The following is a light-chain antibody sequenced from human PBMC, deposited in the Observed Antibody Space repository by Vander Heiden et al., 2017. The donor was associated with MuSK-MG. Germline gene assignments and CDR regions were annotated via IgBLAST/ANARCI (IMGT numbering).Light chain of an antibody. CDR2: DVS. CDR3: SSYTSSSTVV. J-gene: IGLJ2*01. CDR1: SSDVGGYNY. V-gene: IGLV2-14*01. Sequence: QSALTQPASVSGSPGKSFTISCTGTSSDVGGYNYVSWYQQHPGKAPKLMIYDVSNRPSVVSNRFSGSKSGNTASLTISGLQAEDEADYYCSSYTSSSTVVFGGGTKLTVL.